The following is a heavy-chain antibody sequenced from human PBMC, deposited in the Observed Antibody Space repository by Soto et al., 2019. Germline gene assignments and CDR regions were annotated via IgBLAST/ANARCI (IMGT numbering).Heavy chain of an antibody. CDR2: ISYDGSNK. J-gene: IGHJ4*02. CDR3: AKAEGGKVDY. Sequence: GGSLRLSCAASGFTFSSYGMHWVRQAPGKGLEWVAVISYDGSNKYYADSVKGRFTISRDNSKNTLYLQMNSLRAEDTAVYYCAKAEGGKVDYWGQGTLVTVSS. CDR1: GFTFSSYG. V-gene: IGHV3-30*18. D-gene: IGHD2-15*01.